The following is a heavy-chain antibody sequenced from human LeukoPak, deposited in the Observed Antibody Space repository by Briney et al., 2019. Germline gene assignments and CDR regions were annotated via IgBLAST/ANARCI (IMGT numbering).Heavy chain of an antibody. CDR3: ARVVSYSGYDSWFDP. CDR2: INHSGST. Sequence: PSETLSLTCAVYGGSFSGYYWSWIRQPPGKGLEWIGEINHSGSTNYNPSLKSRVTISVDTSKNQFSLKLSSVTAADTAVYYCARVVSYSGYDSWFDPWGQGTLVTVSS. CDR1: GGSFSGYY. J-gene: IGHJ5*02. V-gene: IGHV4-34*01. D-gene: IGHD5-12*01.